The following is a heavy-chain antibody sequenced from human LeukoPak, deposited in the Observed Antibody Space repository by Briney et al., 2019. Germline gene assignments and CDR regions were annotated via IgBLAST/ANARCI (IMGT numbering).Heavy chain of an antibody. Sequence: SETLSLTCTVSGGSISSSSYYWSWIRQPAGKGLEWIGRMYNTGSTNYNPSLKSRVTMSVDTSKNQLSLRLSSVTAADTAVYYCARDNGGDYWYSDIWGRGTLVTVSS. CDR3: ARDNGGDYWYSDI. J-gene: IGHJ2*01. D-gene: IGHD2-21*01. CDR1: GGSISSSSYY. CDR2: MYNTGST. V-gene: IGHV4-61*02.